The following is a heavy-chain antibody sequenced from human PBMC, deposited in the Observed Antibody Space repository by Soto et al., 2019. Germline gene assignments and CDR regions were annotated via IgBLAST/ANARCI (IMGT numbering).Heavy chain of an antibody. CDR3: ARGLWSRRPYYYGMGV. Sequence: EVQLVESGGGLIQPGGSLRLSCAASGFTVSSNYMSWVRQAPGKGLEWVSVIYSGGSTYYADSVKGRFTISRDNSKNTLYLQMNSLRAEDTAVYYCARGLWSRRPYYYGMGVWGQGTTVTVSS. J-gene: IGHJ6*02. V-gene: IGHV3-53*01. CDR2: IYSGGST. CDR1: GFTVSSNY. D-gene: IGHD3-10*01.